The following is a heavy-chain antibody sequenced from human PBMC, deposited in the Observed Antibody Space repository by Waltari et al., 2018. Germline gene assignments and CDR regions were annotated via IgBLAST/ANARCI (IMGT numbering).Heavy chain of an antibody. V-gene: IGHV4-38-2*01. D-gene: IGHD5-12*01. CDR1: GYSISSGYY. J-gene: IGHJ4*02. Sequence: QVQLQESGPGLVKPSETLSLTCAVSGYSISSGYYWGWIRQPPGKGLEWIGSIYHSGSTYYNPSLKSRVTISVDTSKNQFSLKLSSVTAADTAVYYCARAEEDRTEGYSGYELDYWGQGTLVTVSS. CDR2: IYHSGST. CDR3: ARAEEDRTEGYSGYELDY.